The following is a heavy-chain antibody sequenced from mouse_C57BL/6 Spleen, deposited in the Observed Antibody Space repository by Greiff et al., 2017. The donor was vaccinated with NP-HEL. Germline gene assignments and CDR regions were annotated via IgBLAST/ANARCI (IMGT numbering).Heavy chain of an antibody. Sequence: QVQLKQPGAELVKPGASVKLSCKASGYTFTSYWMQWVKQRPGQGLEWIGEIDPSDSYTNYNQKFKGKATLTVDTSSSTAYMQLSSLTSEDSAVYYCARNTLSYFDYWGQGTTLTVSS. V-gene: IGHV1-50*01. D-gene: IGHD5-1-1*01. CDR1: GYTFTSYW. CDR2: IDPSDSYT. J-gene: IGHJ2*01. CDR3: ARNTLSYFDY.